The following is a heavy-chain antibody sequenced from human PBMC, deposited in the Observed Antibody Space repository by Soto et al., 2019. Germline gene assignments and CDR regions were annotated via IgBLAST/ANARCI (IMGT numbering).Heavy chain of an antibody. CDR1: GFSFSSYA. D-gene: IGHD6-19*01. V-gene: IGHV3-23*01. Sequence: EVQLLESGGGLVQPGGSLRLSCAASGFSFSSYAMNWVRQAPGKGLEWVPVISGSGDSTYYADSVKGWFNISRDNSKKTLYLEMISLIAEDTAVYYCARRSSGWYFDYWGQGTLVIVSS. CDR2: ISGSGDST. CDR3: ARRSSGWYFDY. J-gene: IGHJ4*02.